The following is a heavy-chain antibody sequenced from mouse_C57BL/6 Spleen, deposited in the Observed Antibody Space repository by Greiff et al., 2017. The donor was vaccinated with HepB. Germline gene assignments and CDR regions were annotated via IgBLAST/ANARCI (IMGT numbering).Heavy chain of an antibody. Sequence: VQLQQSGPGLVQPSQSLSITCTVSGFSLPSYGVHWVRQSPGKGLEWLGVIWRGGSTDYNAAFMSRLSITKDNSKSQVFFKMNILQAYDTAIYYCAKNELGRRYFDVWGTGTTVTVSS. CDR1: GFSLPSYG. V-gene: IGHV2-5*01. CDR2: IWRGGST. D-gene: IGHD4-1*01. CDR3: AKNELGRRYFDV. J-gene: IGHJ1*03.